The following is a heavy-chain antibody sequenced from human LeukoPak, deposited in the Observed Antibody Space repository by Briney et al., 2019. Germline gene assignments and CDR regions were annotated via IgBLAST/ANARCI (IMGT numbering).Heavy chain of an antibody. CDR3: ARDSYSSSWFEPKYFQH. V-gene: IGHV3-21*01. Sequence: GGSLRLSCAASGFTFSSYSMNWVRQAPGKGLEWVSSISSSSSYIYYADSVKGRFTISRDNAKNSLYLQMNSLRAEDTAVYYCARDSYSSSWFEPKYFQHWGQGTLVTVSS. J-gene: IGHJ1*01. CDR1: GFTFSSYS. D-gene: IGHD6-13*01. CDR2: ISSSSSYI.